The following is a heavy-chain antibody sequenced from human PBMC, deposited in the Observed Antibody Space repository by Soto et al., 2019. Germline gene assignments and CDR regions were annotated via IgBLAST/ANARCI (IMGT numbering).Heavy chain of an antibody. CDR1: GFIVSSFA. CDR3: AKGIYCSGGSCSFYES. CDR2: IGASVNSA. V-gene: IGHV3-23*01. J-gene: IGHJ5*02. D-gene: IGHD2-15*01. Sequence: QLLDSGGGLVQHGGSLRLSCAASGFIVSSFAMSWVRQAPGKGPEWVSTIGASVNSAYYADSVKGRFTISRDNXKXTLHLQMNSLGADDTAVYYCAKGIYCSGGSCSFYESWGQGILVTVSS.